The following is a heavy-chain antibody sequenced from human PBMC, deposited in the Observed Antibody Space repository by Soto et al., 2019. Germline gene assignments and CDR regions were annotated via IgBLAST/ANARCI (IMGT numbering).Heavy chain of an antibody. CDR2: ISGSGGST. Sequence: EVQLLESGGGLVQPGGSLRLSCAASGFTFSSYTMSWVRQAPGKGLEWVSAISGSGGSTYYADSVKGRFTISRDNAKKALELQMRNLSTEDTAVEYCAESGCGSYAPRPRIDVCCGRDIGGEWTTVTVSS. D-gene: IGHD2-15*01. CDR3: AESGCGSYAPRPRIDVCCGRDI. CDR1: GFTFSSYT. J-gene: IGHJ6*04. V-gene: IGHV3-23*01.